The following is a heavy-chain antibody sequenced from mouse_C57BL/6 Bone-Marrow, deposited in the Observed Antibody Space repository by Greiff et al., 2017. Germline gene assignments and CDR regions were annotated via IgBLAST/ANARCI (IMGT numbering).Heavy chain of an antibody. Sequence: DVKLVESGGGLVQPGGSLKLSCAASGFTFSDYYMYWVRQTPEKRLEWVAYISNGGGSTYYPDTVKGRFTISRDNAKNTLYLQMSRLKSEDTAMYYCARQNYSNPNAMDYWGQGTSVTVSS. J-gene: IGHJ4*01. CDR2: ISNGGGST. V-gene: IGHV5-12*01. CDR1: GFTFSDYY. CDR3: ARQNYSNPNAMDY. D-gene: IGHD2-5*01.